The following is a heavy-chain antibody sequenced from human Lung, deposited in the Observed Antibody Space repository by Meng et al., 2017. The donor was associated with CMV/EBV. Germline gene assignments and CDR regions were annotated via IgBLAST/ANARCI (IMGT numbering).Heavy chain of an antibody. Sequence: GSLRLXXPLYGGSFSGYYWSWIRQPPGRGLEWIGKINHSGSTNYNPSLKSRVTISVDTSKNQFSLKLSSVTAADTAVYYCARGGFTYDFWSGYDFAYWGQGTXVTVAS. CDR2: INHSGST. D-gene: IGHD3-3*01. J-gene: IGHJ4*01. V-gene: IGHV4-34*01. CDR3: ARGGFTYDFWSGYDFAY. CDR1: GGSFSGYY.